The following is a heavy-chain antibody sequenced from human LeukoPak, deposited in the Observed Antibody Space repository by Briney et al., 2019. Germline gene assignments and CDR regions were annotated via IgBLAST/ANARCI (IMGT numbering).Heavy chain of an antibody. V-gene: IGHV3-30*18. J-gene: IGHJ4*02. CDR1: GFTFSSYG. Sequence: GGSLRLSCAASGFTFSSYGMHWVRQAPGKGLEWVAVISYDGSNKYYADSVEGRFTISRDNSKNTLYLQMNSLRAEDTAVYYCAKEAQWELQFDYWGQGTLVTVSS. CDR3: AKEAQWELQFDY. CDR2: ISYDGSNK. D-gene: IGHD1-26*01.